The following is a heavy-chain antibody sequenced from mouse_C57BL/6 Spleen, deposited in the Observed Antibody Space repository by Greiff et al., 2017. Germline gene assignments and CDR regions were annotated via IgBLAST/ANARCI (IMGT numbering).Heavy chain of an antibody. Sequence: QVHVKQSGAELVRPGASVTLSCKASGYTFTDYEMHWVKQTPVHGLEWIGAIDPETGGTAYNQKFKGKAILTADKSSSTAYMELRSLTSEDSAVYYCTRVVVTTFYAMDYWGQGTSVTVSS. J-gene: IGHJ4*01. V-gene: IGHV1-15*01. CDR1: GYTFTDYE. CDR3: TRVVVTTFYAMDY. D-gene: IGHD2-3*01. CDR2: IDPETGGT.